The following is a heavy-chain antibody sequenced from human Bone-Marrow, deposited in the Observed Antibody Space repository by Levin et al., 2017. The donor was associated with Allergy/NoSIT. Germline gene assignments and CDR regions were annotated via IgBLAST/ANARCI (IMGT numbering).Heavy chain of an antibody. V-gene: IGHV4-31*03. CDR3: ARVYRPYSSSWYLFGWNFDY. Sequence: SETLSLTCTVSGGSISSGGYYWSWIRQHPGKGLEWIGYIYYSGSTYYNPSLKSRVTISVDTSKNQFSLKLSSVTAADTAVYYCARVYRPYSSSWYLFGWNFDYWGQGTLVTVSS. D-gene: IGHD6-13*01. CDR2: IYYSGST. J-gene: IGHJ4*02. CDR1: GGSISSGGYY.